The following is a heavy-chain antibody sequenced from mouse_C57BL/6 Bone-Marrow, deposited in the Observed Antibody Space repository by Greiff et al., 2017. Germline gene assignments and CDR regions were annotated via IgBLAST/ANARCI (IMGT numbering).Heavy chain of an antibody. CDR2: IYPRSGNT. D-gene: IGHD1-1*01. Sequence: QVQLQQSGAELARPGASVKLSCKASGYTFTSYGISWVKQRTGQGLEWIGEIYPRSGNTYYNEKFKGKATLTADKSSSTAYMELRSLTSEDSAVYFWATDYYGSSYWWYFDVWGTGTTVTVSS. CDR1: GYTFTSYG. J-gene: IGHJ1*03. V-gene: IGHV1-81*01. CDR3: ATDYYGSSYWWYFDV.